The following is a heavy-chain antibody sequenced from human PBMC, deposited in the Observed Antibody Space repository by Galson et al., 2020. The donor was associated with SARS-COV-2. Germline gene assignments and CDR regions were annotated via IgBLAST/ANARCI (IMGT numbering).Heavy chain of an antibody. V-gene: IGHV3-30*03. CDR2: ISYDGSNK. J-gene: IGHJ4*02. CDR1: GFTFSSYG. CDR3: ASGFYYYDSSGYGGENFDD. D-gene: IGHD3-22*01. Sequence: GESLKISCAASGFTFSSYGMHWVRQAPGKGLEWVAVISYDGSNKYYADSVKGRFTISRDNSKNTLYLQMNSLRAEDTAVYYCASGFYYYDSSGYGGENFDDWGQGTLVTVSS.